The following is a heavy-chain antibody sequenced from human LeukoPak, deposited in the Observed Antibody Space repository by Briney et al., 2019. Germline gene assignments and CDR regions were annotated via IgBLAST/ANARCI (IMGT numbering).Heavy chain of an antibody. CDR3: ARGRYGWLPFDY. D-gene: IGHD3-16*01. CDR2: IYYSGST. Sequence: PSETLSLTCTVSGGSISSSSYYWGWIRQPPGKGLEWIGSIYYSGSTYYNPSLKSRVTISVDTSKNQFTLKLSSVTAADTAVYYCARGRYGWLPFDYRGQGTLVTVSS. V-gene: IGHV4-39*06. CDR1: GGSISSSSYY. J-gene: IGHJ4*02.